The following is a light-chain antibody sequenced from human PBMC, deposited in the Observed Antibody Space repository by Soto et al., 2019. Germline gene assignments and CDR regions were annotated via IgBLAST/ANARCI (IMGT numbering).Light chain of an antibody. J-gene: IGKJ4*01. V-gene: IGKV3-20*01. CDR3: QQYGYLVT. Sequence: ILLTQSPATLSVSPGERATLSCRASQSITNNYLAWYQQKPGRAHRLLIYGASSRATGIPDRFSGSGSGTDFTLTISRLEPEDFAMYYCQQYGYLVTFGGGTKVDIK. CDR1: QSITNNY. CDR2: GAS.